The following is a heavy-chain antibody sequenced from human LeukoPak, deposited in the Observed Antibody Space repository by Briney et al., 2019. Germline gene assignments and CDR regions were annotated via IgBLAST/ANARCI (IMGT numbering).Heavy chain of an antibody. V-gene: IGHV3-30*18. CDR3: AKDLSVAGTGGNAFDI. Sequence: GGSLRLSCAASGFTFSSYAMSWVRQAPGKGLEWVAVISYDGSNKYYADSVKGRFTISRDNSKNTLYLQMNSLRAEDTAVYYCAKDLSVAGTGGNAFDIWGQGTMVTVSS. CDR1: GFTFSSYA. D-gene: IGHD6-19*01. CDR2: ISYDGSNK. J-gene: IGHJ3*02.